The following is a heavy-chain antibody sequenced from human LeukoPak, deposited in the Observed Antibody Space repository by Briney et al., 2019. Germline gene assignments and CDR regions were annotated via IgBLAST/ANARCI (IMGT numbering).Heavy chain of an antibody. Sequence: ASVKVSCKASGGTFSSYTINWVRQAPGQGLEWMGIINPSGGSTSYAQKFQGRVTMTRDTSTSTVYMELSSLRSEDTAVYYCASQYYYDSSGYHAFDIWGQGTMVTVSS. J-gene: IGHJ3*02. V-gene: IGHV1-46*01. CDR2: INPSGGST. D-gene: IGHD3-22*01. CDR3: ASQYYYDSSGYHAFDI. CDR1: GGTFSSYT.